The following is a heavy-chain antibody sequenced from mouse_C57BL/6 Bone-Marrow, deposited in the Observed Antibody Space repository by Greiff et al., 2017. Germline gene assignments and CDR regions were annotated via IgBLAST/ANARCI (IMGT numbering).Heavy chain of an antibody. D-gene: IGHD2-10*01. J-gene: IGHJ1*03. V-gene: IGHV1-55*01. CDR2: IYPGSGST. CDR1: GYTFTSYS. CDR3: ARPYNGIYWDFGV. Sequence: VQLQQPGAELVKPGASVKMSCKASGYTFTSYSITWVKQRPGQGLEWIGDIYPGSGSTNYNEKFKSKATLTVDTSSSTAYMQLSSLTSEDSAVYYCARPYNGIYWDFGVWGTGTTVTVSA.